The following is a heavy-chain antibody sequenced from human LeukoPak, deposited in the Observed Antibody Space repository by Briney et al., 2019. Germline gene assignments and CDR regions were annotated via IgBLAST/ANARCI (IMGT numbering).Heavy chain of an antibody. D-gene: IGHD5-18*01. CDR3: ARDPYSNYFDY. V-gene: IGHV1-2*02. CDR1: GYTFTGYY. CDR2: INPNTGGI. Sequence: VASVKVSCKSSGYTFTGYYMHWVRQAPGQGREWMGWINPNTGGINYAQKFQGRVTMTRDTSISAAYMELSRLRSDDTAVYYCARDPYSNYFDYWGQGTLVTVSS. J-gene: IGHJ4*02.